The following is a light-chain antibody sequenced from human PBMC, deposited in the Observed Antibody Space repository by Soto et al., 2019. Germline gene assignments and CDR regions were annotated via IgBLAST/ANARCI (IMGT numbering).Light chain of an antibody. CDR3: GAWDSSLSAGV. Sequence: QSVLTQPPSVSAAPGQKVTISCSGSSYNIGANYVSWYQQLPGTAPKLLIYDNDKRPSGIPDRFSASKSGTLATLGITGLQTGDEADYYCGAWDSSLSAGVFGGGTQLTVL. V-gene: IGLV1-51*01. CDR1: SYNIGANY. CDR2: DND. J-gene: IGLJ2*01.